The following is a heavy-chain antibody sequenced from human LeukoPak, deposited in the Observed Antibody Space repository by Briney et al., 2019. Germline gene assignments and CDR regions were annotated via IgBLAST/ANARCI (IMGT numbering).Heavy chain of an antibody. Sequence: PGESLKISCKGSGYSFTSYWIGWVRQMPGKGLEWMGIIYPGDSDTRYSPSFQGQVTISADKSISTAYLQWSSLKASDTAMYYCARHWAQYSSSFWLSDYYYYMDVWGKGTTVTVSS. CDR2: IYPGDSDT. CDR3: ARHWAQYSSSFWLSDYYYYMDV. V-gene: IGHV5-51*01. J-gene: IGHJ6*03. D-gene: IGHD6-6*01. CDR1: GYSFTSYW.